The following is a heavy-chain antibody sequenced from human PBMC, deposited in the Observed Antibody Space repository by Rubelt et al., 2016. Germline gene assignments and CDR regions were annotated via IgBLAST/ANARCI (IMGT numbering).Heavy chain of an antibody. CDR1: GGSLSGYY. CDR2: INRRGTT. D-gene: IGHD3-9*01. Sequence: QVQLQQWGTGLLKPSETLSLTCAVHGGSLSGYYWSWIRQVPVKGLEWIGEINRRGTTNFNPSLKRRLTMSLDTAKHQISLKLTSVTAADTAAYYCARHSGLGRSFDYWGQGTLVTVSS. V-gene: IGHV4-34*01. CDR3: ARHSGLGRSFDY. J-gene: IGHJ4*02.